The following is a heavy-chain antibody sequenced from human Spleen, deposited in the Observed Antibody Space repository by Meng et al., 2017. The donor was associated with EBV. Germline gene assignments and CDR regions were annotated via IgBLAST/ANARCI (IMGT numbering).Heavy chain of an antibody. Sequence: VQFVQAGAEVKKPGASVKLSCKASGYTFSTSAMHWVRQAPGQRLEWMGWIYAGDGSTKYSQRLQDRVTITRDTSASTSYMELSSLGSEDTAVYYCASYTSKGYAIDYWGRGTLVTVSS. V-gene: IGHV1-3*01. D-gene: IGHD5-12*01. CDR1: GYTFSTSA. J-gene: IGHJ4*02. CDR2: IYAGDGST. CDR3: ASYTSKGYAIDY.